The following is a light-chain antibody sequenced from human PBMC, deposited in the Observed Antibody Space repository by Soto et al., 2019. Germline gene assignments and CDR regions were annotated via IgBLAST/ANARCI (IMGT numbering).Light chain of an antibody. V-gene: IGLV2-8*01. Sequence: QSALTQPPSASGSPGQSVTISCTGTTSDVGGYNYVSWYQQHPGKAPKLMIYEVSKRPSGVPDRFSGSKSGNTASLTVSGLQPEDEADYYCSSYAGSTKSVFGTGTKVTVX. J-gene: IGLJ1*01. CDR3: SSYAGSTKSV. CDR1: TSDVGGYNY. CDR2: EVS.